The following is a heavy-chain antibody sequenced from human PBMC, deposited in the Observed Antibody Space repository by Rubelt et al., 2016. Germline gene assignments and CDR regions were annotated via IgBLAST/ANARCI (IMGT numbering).Heavy chain of an antibody. Sequence: QVQLVQSGAEVKKPGASVKVSCKASGYTFTSYAMNWARQAPGQGLEWMGWINPNTGNPTYAKGFTGRFVFSLDTSVSTAYLQISSLKAEDTAVYYCARGMRWFGENYWGQGTLVTVSS. CDR2: INPNTGNP. D-gene: IGHD3-10*01. J-gene: IGHJ4*02. CDR3: ARGMRWFGENY. CDR1: GYTFTSYA. V-gene: IGHV7-4-1*02.